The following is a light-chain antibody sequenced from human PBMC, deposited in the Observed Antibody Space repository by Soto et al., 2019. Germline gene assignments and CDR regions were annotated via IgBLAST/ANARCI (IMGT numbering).Light chain of an antibody. CDR2: GAS. J-gene: IGKJ2*01. V-gene: IGKV3-15*01. Sequence: EIVMTQSPATLSVSPGERATLSCRASQSVSSNLAWYQQKPGQAPRLLIYGASTRATGIPARFSGSGSGTDFTLTISSPQSEDFAVYYCQQYHYWYTFGQGTKLEIK. CDR3: QQYHYWYT. CDR1: QSVSSN.